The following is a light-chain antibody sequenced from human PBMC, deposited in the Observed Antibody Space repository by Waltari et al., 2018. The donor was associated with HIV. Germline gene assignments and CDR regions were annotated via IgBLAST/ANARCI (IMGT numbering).Light chain of an antibody. CDR1: RSNIGNNF. CDR3: GTWDGSLNVWV. Sequence: QSVLTQPPSVSAASGQKVTISCSGSRSNIGNNFVSLYQQLPGIAPKLLIYDNTKRPSGNPDRFSGSKSGTSATLAITGLQTGDEADYYCGTWDGSLNVWVFGGGTKVTV. V-gene: IGLV1-51*01. CDR2: DNT. J-gene: IGLJ3*02.